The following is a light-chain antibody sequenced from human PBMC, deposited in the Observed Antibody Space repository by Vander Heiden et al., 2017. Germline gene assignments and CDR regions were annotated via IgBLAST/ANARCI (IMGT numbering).Light chain of an antibody. J-gene: IGKJ2*02. CDR2: LGS. V-gene: IGKV2-28*01. Sequence: DIVMTQSPLSLPVTPGEPASISCRSSQSLLHSNGYNYLDWYLQKPGQSPQLLIYLGSNRGSGVPDRFSGSGSGTDFTLKISRVEAEDVGVYYCMQALQTPSTFGQGTKLEIK. CDR1: QSLLHSNGYNY. CDR3: MQALQTPST.